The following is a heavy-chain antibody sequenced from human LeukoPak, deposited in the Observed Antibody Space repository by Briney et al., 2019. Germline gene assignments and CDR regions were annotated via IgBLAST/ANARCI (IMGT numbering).Heavy chain of an antibody. CDR2: IYYSGST. Sequence: SETLSLTCTVSGGSISSSSYYWGWIRQPPGKGLEWIGSIYYSGSTYYNPSLKMRVTISVDTSKNQFSLKLSSVTAAATAVYYCARASVIIVGPRAGSDYYYYYYMDVWGKGTTVTISS. D-gene: IGHD1-26*01. V-gene: IGHV4-39*01. CDR3: ARASVIIVGPRAGSDYYYYYYMDV. J-gene: IGHJ6*03. CDR1: GGSISSSSYY.